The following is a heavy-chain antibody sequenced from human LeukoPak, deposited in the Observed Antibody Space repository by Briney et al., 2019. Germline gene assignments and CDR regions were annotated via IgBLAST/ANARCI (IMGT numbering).Heavy chain of an antibody. CDR3: ARVGTVRETIEY. V-gene: IGHV7-4-1*02. J-gene: IGHJ4*02. CDR2: INTNTGKP. Sequence: GASVKVSCKASGYTFSSYAMNWVRQSPGQGLEWMGKINTNTGKPTYAQGFTGRFVFSLDTSVSTAYLQISRLKAEDTAVYFCARVGTVRETIEYWGQGTLVTISS. CDR1: GYTFSSYA. D-gene: IGHD3-10*01.